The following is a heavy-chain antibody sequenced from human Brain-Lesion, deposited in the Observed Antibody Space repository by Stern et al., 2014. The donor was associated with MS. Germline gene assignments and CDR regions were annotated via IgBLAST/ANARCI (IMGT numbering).Heavy chain of an antibody. Sequence: VQLEDSGAEVKKPGASVKVSCKASGYTFTDYFMHWVRPAPGQGLEWLGWIKPYSGDKKYAQKFQGWVTMTRDSSISTAYMELNSLRSDDTAVYYCARVPGGVFGGMDVWGQGTTVT. J-gene: IGHJ6*02. CDR3: ARVPGGVFGGMDV. D-gene: IGHD4-23*01. V-gene: IGHV1-2*04. CDR1: GYTFTDYF. CDR2: IKPYSGDK.